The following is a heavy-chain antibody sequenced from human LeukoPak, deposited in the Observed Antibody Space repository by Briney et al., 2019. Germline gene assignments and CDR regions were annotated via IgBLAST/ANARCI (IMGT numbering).Heavy chain of an antibody. CDR1: GFTVSSNY. V-gene: IGHV3-66*01. Sequence: GGSLRLSCAASGFTVSSNYMSWVRQAPGKGLEWVSVIYSGGSTYYADSVKGRFTISRDNSKNTLYLQMNSLRAEDTAVYYCARDVTTMAREGDAFDIWGQGTMVTVSS. J-gene: IGHJ3*02. CDR3: ARDVTTMAREGDAFDI. D-gene: IGHD3-10*01. CDR2: IYSGGST.